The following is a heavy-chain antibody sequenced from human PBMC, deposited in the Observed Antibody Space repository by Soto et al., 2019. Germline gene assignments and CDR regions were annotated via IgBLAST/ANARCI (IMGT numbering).Heavy chain of an antibody. Sequence: EVQLVESGGGVVRPGGSLRLSCAASGFTFDDYGMSWVRQAPGKGLEWVSGINWNGGSTGYADSVKGRFTISRDNAKNALYLQMNSLSAEDTALYYCARDPYGSGSYKVGMGYWGQGTLVTVSS. CDR1: GFTFDDYG. D-gene: IGHD3-10*01. V-gene: IGHV3-20*04. CDR3: ARDPYGSGSYKVGMGY. CDR2: INWNGGST. J-gene: IGHJ4*02.